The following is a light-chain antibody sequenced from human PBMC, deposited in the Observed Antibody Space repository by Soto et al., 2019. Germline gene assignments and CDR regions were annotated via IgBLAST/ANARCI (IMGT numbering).Light chain of an antibody. V-gene: IGKV3-15*01. CDR3: QHYNNLPPLT. J-gene: IGKJ4*01. CDR1: QTVNNN. CDR2: GAS. Sequence: EIVMTQSPATLSVSPGERATLSCRASQTVNNNLAWYQQRPGQPPRLLIYGASTRATGIPARFSGSGSGTEFTLTISSLQSEDFAVYYCQHYNNLPPLTFGGGTKVEIK.